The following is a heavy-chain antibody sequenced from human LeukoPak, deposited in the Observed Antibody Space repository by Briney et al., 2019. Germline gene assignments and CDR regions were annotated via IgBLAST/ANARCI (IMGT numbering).Heavy chain of an antibody. CDR3: ARSEDSSSWYPGWFDP. CDR1: GFTFSSYW. V-gene: IGHV3-7*03. Sequence: GGSLRLSCAASGFTFSSYWMSWVRQAPGKGLEWLANIKQDGSEKYYVDSVKGRFTISRDNAKNSLYLQMNSLRAEDTAVYYCARSEDSSSWYPGWFDPWGQGTLVTVSS. CDR2: IKQDGSEK. D-gene: IGHD6-13*01. J-gene: IGHJ5*02.